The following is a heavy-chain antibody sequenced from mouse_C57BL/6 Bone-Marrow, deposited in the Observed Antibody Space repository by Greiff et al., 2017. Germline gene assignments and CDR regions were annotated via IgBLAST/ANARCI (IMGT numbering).Heavy chain of an antibody. CDR2: LSDGGSYT. Sequence: EVHLVESGGGLVKPGGSLKLSCPASGFTFSSYAMSWVRQTTAKRLEWVATLSDGGSYTYYPDHVKCRFTISRDNAKNNLYLQMSNLKSEDTAMYYCARVTVVAYYFDYWGQGTTLTVSS. CDR3: ARVTVVAYYFDY. D-gene: IGHD1-1*01. V-gene: IGHV5-4*01. J-gene: IGHJ2*01. CDR1: GFTFSSYA.